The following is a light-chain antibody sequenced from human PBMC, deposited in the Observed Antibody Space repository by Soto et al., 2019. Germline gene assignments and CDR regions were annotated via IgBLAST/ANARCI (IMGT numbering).Light chain of an antibody. CDR3: SSCAGGNNLV. J-gene: IGLJ2*01. CDR1: SSDVGGYNY. V-gene: IGLV2-8*01. Sequence: QSALTQPPSASGSPGQSVTISCTGTSSDVGGYNYVSWYQQHPGKAPKLMIYEVSKRPSGVPDRFSGSKAGNTASLTVSGLQAEDETDYCCSSCAGGNNLVFGGGTKLTVL. CDR2: EVS.